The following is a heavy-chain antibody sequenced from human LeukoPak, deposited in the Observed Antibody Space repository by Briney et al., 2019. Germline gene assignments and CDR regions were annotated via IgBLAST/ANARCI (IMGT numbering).Heavy chain of an antibody. D-gene: IGHD3-3*01. J-gene: IGHJ4*02. V-gene: IGHV3-21*01. CDR2: ISSSSSYI. CDR1: GFTFSSYS. Sequence: GGSLRLSCAASGFTFSSYSMNWVRQAPGKGLEWVSSISSSSSYIYYADSVKGRFTISRDNAKNSLYLQMNSLRAEDTAVYYSARAPSVLRFLEWLNYFDYWGQGTLVTVSS. CDR3: ARAPSVLRFLEWLNYFDY.